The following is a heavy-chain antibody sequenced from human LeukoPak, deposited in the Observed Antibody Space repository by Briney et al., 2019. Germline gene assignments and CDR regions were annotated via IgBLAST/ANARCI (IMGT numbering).Heavy chain of an antibody. D-gene: IGHD4-17*01. J-gene: IGHJ3*01. Sequence: GGSLRVSCVGSAFTFDAYAMTWVRLTPGKGLEWVSSIGGSGVYTRYADSVRGRFTISRDNSKNTLYLQMSSLRAEDTAIYYCGRDPNGDYVGAFEFWGQGTLVSVST. CDR3: GRDPNGDYVGAFEF. CDR1: AFTFDAYA. CDR2: IGGSGVYT. V-gene: IGHV3-23*01.